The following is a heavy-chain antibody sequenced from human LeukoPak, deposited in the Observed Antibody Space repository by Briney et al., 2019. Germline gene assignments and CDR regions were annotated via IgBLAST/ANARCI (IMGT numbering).Heavy chain of an antibody. D-gene: IGHD2-8*01. V-gene: IGHV4-30-2*01. Sequence: SETLSLTCAVSGGSISSGGYSWSWIRQPPGKGLEWIGYIYHSGSTYYNPSLKSRVTISVDTSKNQFSLKLSSVTAADTAVYYCARGTKDYYYGMDVWGQGTTVTVSS. J-gene: IGHJ6*02. CDR2: IYHSGST. CDR3: ARGTKDYYYGMDV. CDR1: GGSISSGGYS.